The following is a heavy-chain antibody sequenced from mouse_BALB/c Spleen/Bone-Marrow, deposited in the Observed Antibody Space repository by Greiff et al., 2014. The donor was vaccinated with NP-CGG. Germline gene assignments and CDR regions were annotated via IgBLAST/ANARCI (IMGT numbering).Heavy chain of an antibody. CDR1: GFDSSRYW. J-gene: IGHJ3*01. D-gene: IGHD2-3*01. CDR3: ARNGYYGWIAY. CDR2: INPDSSTI. Sequence: DVKLVESGGGLVQPGGSLKLSCAASGFDSSRYWMTWVRQAPGKGLEWIGEINPDSSTINYTPSLKDKFIISRDNAKNTLYLQMSKVRSDDTALYYCARNGYYGWIAYWGQGTLVTVSA. V-gene: IGHV4-1*02.